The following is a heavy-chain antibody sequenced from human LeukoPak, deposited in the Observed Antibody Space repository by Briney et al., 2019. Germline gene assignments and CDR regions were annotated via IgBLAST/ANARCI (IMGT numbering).Heavy chain of an antibody. Sequence: SETLSLTCTVSGVSITIYYWSWIRQSAGKGGEWIGRIYITGSTTYNPSLKSRVTMSLDTPKNNFSLKLSSVTAPDTDVYSCARDSGTTGEVKFDPWGQGNLVPVSA. V-gene: IGHV4-4*07. D-gene: IGHD3-10*01. J-gene: IGHJ5*02. CDR1: GVSITIYY. CDR3: ARDSGTTGEVKFDP. CDR2: IYITGST.